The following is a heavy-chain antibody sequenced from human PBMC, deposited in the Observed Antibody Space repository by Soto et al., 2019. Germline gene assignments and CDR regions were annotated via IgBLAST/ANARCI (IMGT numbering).Heavy chain of an antibody. CDR3: ARVRRELRDRYYFDY. J-gene: IGHJ4*02. D-gene: IGHD1-7*01. CDR2: IYYSGST. CDR1: GGSISSGGYY. V-gene: IGHV4-31*03. Sequence: SETLSLTCTVSGGSISSGGYYWSWIRQHPGKGLEWIGYIYYSGSTYYNPSLKSRVTISVDTSKNQFSLKLSSVTAADTAVYYCARVRRELRDRYYFDYWGQGTLVIVYS.